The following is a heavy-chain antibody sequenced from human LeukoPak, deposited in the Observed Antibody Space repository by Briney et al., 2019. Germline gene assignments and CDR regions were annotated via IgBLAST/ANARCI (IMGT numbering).Heavy chain of an antibody. CDR2: TNPNSGGT. V-gene: IGHV1-2*02. D-gene: IGHD3-22*01. CDR3: ARGDYYDSSGYPTTPFGY. CDR1: GHTFTGYY. J-gene: IGHJ4*02. Sequence: ASVKVSCKASGHTFTGYYMHWVRQAPGQGLEWMGWTNPNSGGTNYAQKFQGRVTMTRDTSISTAYMELSRLRSDDTAVYYCARGDYYDSSGYPTTPFGYWGQGTLVTVSS.